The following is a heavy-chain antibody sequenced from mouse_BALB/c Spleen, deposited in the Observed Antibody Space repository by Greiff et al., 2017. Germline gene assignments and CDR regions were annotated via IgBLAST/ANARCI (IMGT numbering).Heavy chain of an antibody. CDR3: ARLGDYAYAMDY. V-gene: IGHV14-3*02. Sequence: EVQLQESGAELVKPGASVKLSCTASGFNIKDTYMHWVKQRPEQGLEWIGRIDPANGNTKYDPKFQGKATITADTSSNTAYLQLSSLTSEDTAVYYCARLGDYAYAMDYWGQGTSVTVSS. CDR1: GFNIKDTY. J-gene: IGHJ4*01. CDR2: IDPANGNT. D-gene: IGHD2-4*01.